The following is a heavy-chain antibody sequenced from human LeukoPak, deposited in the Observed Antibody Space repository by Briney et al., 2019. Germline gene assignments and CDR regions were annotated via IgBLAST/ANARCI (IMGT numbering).Heavy chain of an antibody. Sequence: SETLSLTCTVSGGSISSYYWSWLRQPPGKGLEWIGYIYYSGSTNYNPSLKSRVTISVDTSKNQFSLKLSSVTAADTAVYYCARVRGSAEFHYMDVWGKGTTVTVSS. CDR1: GGSISSYY. J-gene: IGHJ6*03. CDR3: ARVRGSAEFHYMDV. CDR2: IYYSGST. V-gene: IGHV4-59*01. D-gene: IGHD2-15*01.